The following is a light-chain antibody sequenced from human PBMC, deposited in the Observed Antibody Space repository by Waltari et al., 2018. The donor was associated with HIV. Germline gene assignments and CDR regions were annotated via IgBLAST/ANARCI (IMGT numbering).Light chain of an antibody. J-gene: IGLJ2*01. V-gene: IGLV1-51*01. CDR2: DNN. CDR1: TSNIGNDF. CDR3: GTWYSSLRAGV. Sequence: QSVLTQPPSVSAAPGQKVTISCSGTTSNIGNDFVSWYQQFPGTALKVLSYDNNKRPSGIPDRFSGSKSGTSATLGITGLQTGDEADYYCGTWYSSLRAGVFGGGTKLTVL.